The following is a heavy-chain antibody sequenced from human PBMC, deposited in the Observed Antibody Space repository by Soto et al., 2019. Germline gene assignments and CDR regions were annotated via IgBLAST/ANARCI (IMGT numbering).Heavy chain of an antibody. CDR1: GFTFSSYA. J-gene: IGHJ4*02. Sequence: PGGSLRLSCATSGFTFSSYAMHWVRQAPGKGLEWVAAIWYDGSNKYYADSVKGRFTISKDNSENTLYLQMNSLRAEDTAVYYCAREKDCTSASCYRGHFDYWGQGALVTVS. CDR2: IWYDGSNK. CDR3: AREKDCTSASCYRGHFDY. V-gene: IGHV3-33*01. D-gene: IGHD2-2*01.